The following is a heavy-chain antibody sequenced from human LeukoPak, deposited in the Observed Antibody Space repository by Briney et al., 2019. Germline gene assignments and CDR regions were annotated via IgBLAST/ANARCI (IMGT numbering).Heavy chain of an antibody. CDR1: GFTFSTYA. V-gene: IGHV3-23*01. J-gene: IGHJ4*02. D-gene: IGHD1-26*01. Sequence: GGSLRLSCVVSGFTFSTYAMSWVRQAPGKGLEWVAFISGSGRNTYYADSVKGRFTISRDNSKNTLYLQVNSLRAEDTAVYYCAKGGKWDVTPFDYWGRGTLVTVSS. CDR2: ISGSGRNT. CDR3: AKGGKWDVTPFDY.